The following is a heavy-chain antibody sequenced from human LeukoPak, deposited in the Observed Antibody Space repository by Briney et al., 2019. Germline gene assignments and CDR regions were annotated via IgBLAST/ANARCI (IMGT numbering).Heavy chain of an antibody. J-gene: IGHJ4*02. CDR1: GGSISSYY. CDR3: AGHHPRNTVDF. CDR2: ISDIGSI. D-gene: IGHD2/OR15-2a*01. V-gene: IGHV4-59*08. Sequence: SETLSLTCTVSGGSISSYYWSWIRQPPGKGLEWIAYISDIGSINYNPSLKSRVTITLDTSKNQFSLKLSSVTAADTAVYYCAGHHPRNTVDFWGQGTLVTVSS.